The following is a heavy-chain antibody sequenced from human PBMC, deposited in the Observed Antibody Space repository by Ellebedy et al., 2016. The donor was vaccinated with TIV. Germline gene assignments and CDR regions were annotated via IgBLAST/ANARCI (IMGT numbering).Heavy chain of an antibody. D-gene: IGHD4-23*01. Sequence: GGSLRLXXVASGFTFSSYAMSWVRQAPGKGLEWVSTISHSDGSTYYIDSVKGRFTISSDNSKNTLFLQMNSLRAEGTALYYCAKDVLRWAFDVWGQGTMVTVSS. CDR3: AKDVLRWAFDV. V-gene: IGHV3-23*01. J-gene: IGHJ3*01. CDR2: ISHSDGST. CDR1: GFTFSSYA.